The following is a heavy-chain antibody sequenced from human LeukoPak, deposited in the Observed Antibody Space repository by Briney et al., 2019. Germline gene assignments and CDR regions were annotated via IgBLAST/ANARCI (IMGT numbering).Heavy chain of an antibody. CDR2: VIPILGIA. V-gene: IGHV1-69*04. J-gene: IGHJ4*02. CDR1: GGTFISYA. Sequence: SVRVSCKASGGTFISYAISWVRQAPGQGLEWMGRVIPILGIANYAQKFQGRVTITADKSTSTAYMELSSLRSEDTAVYYCARDGGYSGDQYWGQGTLVTVPS. CDR3: ARDGGYSGDQY. D-gene: IGHD5-12*01.